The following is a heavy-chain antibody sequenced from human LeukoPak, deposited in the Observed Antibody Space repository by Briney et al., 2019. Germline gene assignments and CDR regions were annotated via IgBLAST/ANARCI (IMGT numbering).Heavy chain of an antibody. CDR1: GFTFSTYR. CDR3: TRLGEKADFDY. V-gene: IGHV3-7*01. D-gene: IGHD3-16*01. Sequence: GGSLRLSCAASGFTFSTYRMSWVRQAPGKGLEWVANIKQDGSESYYVDSVKGRFTFSRDNAKNSLYLQINSLRAEDTAVYYCTRLGEKADFDYWGQGTVVTVSS. CDR2: IKQDGSES. J-gene: IGHJ4*02.